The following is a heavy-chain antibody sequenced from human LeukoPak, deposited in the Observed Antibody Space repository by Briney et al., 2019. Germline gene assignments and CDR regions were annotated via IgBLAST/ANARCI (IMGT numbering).Heavy chain of an antibody. D-gene: IGHD6-13*01. Sequence: PSETLSLTCTVSGGSISSSSYYWGWIRQPPGKGLEWIGSIYYSGSTYYNPSLKSRVTISVDTSKNQFSLKLSSVTAADTAVYYCARDGQQLVARTYYYFDYWGQGTLVTVSS. CDR3: ARDGQQLVARTYYYFDY. J-gene: IGHJ4*02. CDR1: GGSISSSSYY. CDR2: IYYSGST. V-gene: IGHV4-39*07.